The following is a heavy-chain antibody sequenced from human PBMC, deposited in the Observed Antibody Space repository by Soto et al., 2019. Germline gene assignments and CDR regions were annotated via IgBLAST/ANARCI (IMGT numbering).Heavy chain of an antibody. CDR1: GYTFTSYA. J-gene: IGHJ6*02. Sequence: ASVKVSCKASGYTFTSYAMHWARQAPGQRLEWMGWINAGNGNTKYSQKFQGRVTITRDTSASTAYMELSSLRSEDTAVYYCASRAPPGGNYYGSGTPFYYYGMDVWGQGTTVTVSS. CDR2: INAGNGNT. V-gene: IGHV1-3*01. D-gene: IGHD3-10*01. CDR3: ASRAPPGGNYYGSGTPFYYYGMDV.